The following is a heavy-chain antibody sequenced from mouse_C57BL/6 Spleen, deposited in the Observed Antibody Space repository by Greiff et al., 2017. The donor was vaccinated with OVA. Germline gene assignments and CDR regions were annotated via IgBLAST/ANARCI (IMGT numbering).Heavy chain of an antibody. CDR2: IYPRSGNT. J-gene: IGHJ1*03. V-gene: IGHV1-81*01. CDR1: GYTFTSYG. Sequence: VKLQESGAELARPGASVKLSCKASGYTFTSYGISWVKQSTGQGLEWIGEIYPRSGNTYYNEKFKGKATLTADKSSSTAYMELRSLTSEDSAVYYCARSYYGSSHWYFDVWGTGTKVTVSS. CDR3: ARSYYGSSHWYFDV. D-gene: IGHD1-1*01.